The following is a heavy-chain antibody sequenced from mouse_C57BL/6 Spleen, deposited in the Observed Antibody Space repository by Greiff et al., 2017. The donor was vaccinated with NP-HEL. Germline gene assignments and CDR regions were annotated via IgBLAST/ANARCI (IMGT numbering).Heavy chain of an antibody. D-gene: IGHD1-1*01. CDR3: ARRGPYYYGSSPDY. CDR1: GYTFTSYW. J-gene: IGHJ2*01. CDR2: IDPSDSET. V-gene: IGHV1-52*01. Sequence: VQLQQPGAELVRPGSSVKLSCKASGYTFTSYWMHWVKQRPIQGLEWIGNIDPSDSETHYNQKFKDKATLTVDKSSSTAYMQLSSLTSEDSAVYYCARRGPYYYGSSPDYWGQGTTLTVSS.